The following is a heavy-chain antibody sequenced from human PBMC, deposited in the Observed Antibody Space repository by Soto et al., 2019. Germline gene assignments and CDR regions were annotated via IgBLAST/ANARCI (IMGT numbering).Heavy chain of an antibody. CDR3: AKDHYDNSGYYDFDD. CDR2: ISNDGSNR. J-gene: IGHJ4*02. V-gene: IGHV3-30*18. D-gene: IGHD3-22*01. CDR1: GFTFSSYG. Sequence: QVQLVESGGGVVQPGRSLRLSCAASGFTFSSYGMHWVRQAPGKGLEWAAVISNDGSNRYYADSVKGRFTISRDNSENTLYLRMNSLRAEDTAVYYCAKDHYDNSGYYDFDDWGQGTLVTVSS.